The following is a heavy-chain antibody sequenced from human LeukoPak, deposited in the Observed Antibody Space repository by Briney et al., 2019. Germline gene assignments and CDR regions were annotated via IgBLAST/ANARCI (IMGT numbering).Heavy chain of an antibody. D-gene: IGHD2-2*01. Sequence: GAAVKVSCKASGYTFTSYYMHWVRQAPGQGLEWMGIINPSGGSTSYAQKFQGRVTMTRDTSTSTVYMELSSLRSEDTAVYYCARDRDIVVVPATIGGWFDPWGQGTLVTVSS. V-gene: IGHV1-46*01. CDR3: ARDRDIVVVPATIGGWFDP. CDR2: INPSGGST. CDR1: GYTFTSYY. J-gene: IGHJ5*02.